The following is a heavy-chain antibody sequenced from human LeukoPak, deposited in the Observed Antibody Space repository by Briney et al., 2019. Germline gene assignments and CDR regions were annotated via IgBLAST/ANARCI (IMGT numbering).Heavy chain of an antibody. V-gene: IGHV3-74*01. D-gene: IGHD5-24*01. CDR2: INSDGSST. J-gene: IGHJ4*02. Sequence: GGSLRLSCAASGFTFSSYWMHWVRQAPGKGLVWVSRINSDGSSTSYADSVKGRFTISRDNAKSTLYLQMNSLRAEDTAVYYCTGGWTATIGYWGQGTLVTVSS. CDR1: GFTFSSYW. CDR3: TGGWTATIGY.